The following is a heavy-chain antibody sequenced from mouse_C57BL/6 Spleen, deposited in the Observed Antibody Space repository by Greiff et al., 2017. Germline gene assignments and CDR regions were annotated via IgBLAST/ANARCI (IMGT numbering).Heavy chain of an antibody. CDR2: ISSGSSTI. D-gene: IGHD2-1*01. Sequence: EVQGVESGGGLVKPGGSLKLSCAASGFTFSDYGMHWVRQAPEKGLEWVAYISSGSSTIYYADTVKGRFTISRDNAKNTLFLQMTSLRSEDTAMYYCARGSIYYGNYDYAMDYWGQGTSVTVSS. V-gene: IGHV5-17*01. J-gene: IGHJ4*01. CDR1: GFTFSDYG. CDR3: ARGSIYYGNYDYAMDY.